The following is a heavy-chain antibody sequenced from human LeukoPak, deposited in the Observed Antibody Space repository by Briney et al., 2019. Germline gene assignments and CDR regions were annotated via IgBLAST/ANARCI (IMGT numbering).Heavy chain of an antibody. CDR1: GFSFSTYW. Sequence: GGSLRLSCAASGFSFSTYWFHWVRHVPGKGLVWVSRINEDGTTTNYADSVRGRFSISRDNAKNSLYLQMNSLTPEDTAVYFCGRDLSGKDDYWGQGTLVTVSS. J-gene: IGHJ4*02. CDR3: GRDLSGKDDY. V-gene: IGHV3-74*01. CDR2: INEDGTTT. D-gene: IGHD1-1*01.